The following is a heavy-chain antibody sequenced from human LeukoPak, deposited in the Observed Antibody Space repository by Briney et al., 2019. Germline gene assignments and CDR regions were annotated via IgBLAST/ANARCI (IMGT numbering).Heavy chain of an antibody. CDR1: GFTFSSYG. Sequence: GSLRLSCAASGFTFSSYGMHWVRQAPGKGLEWVAVIWYDGSNKYYADSVKGRFTISRDNSKNTLYLQMNSLRAEDKAVYYCARVRVVAATDAFDIWGQGTMVTVSS. CDR3: ARVRVVAATDAFDI. D-gene: IGHD2-15*01. CDR2: IWYDGSNK. J-gene: IGHJ3*02. V-gene: IGHV3-33*01.